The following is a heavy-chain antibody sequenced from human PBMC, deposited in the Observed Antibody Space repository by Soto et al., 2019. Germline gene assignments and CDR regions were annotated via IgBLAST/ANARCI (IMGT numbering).Heavy chain of an antibody. Sequence: PSETLSLTCAVYGGSFSGYYWSWIRQPPGKGLEWIGEINHSGSTNYNPSLKSRVTISVDTSKNQFSLKLSSVTAADTAVYYCARARQVGATNFDYWGQGTLVTVSS. CDR1: GGSFSGYY. V-gene: IGHV4-34*01. CDR3: ARARQVGATNFDY. CDR2: INHSGST. J-gene: IGHJ4*02. D-gene: IGHD1-26*01.